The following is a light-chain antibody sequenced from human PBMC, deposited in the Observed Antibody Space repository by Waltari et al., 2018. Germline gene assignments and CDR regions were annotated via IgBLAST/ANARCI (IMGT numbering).Light chain of an antibody. V-gene: IGLV2-14*03. CDR1: SRDVGGYNF. J-gene: IGLJ2*01. Sequence: QSALTQPASVSGSPGQPITISCPGTSRDVGGYNFVSWYQQHPGKAPKLMVYDVTNRPSGVSNRFSGSKSGNTASLTISGLQAEDEADYYCSSYTSSISVVFGGGTKLTVL. CDR2: DVT. CDR3: SSYTSSISVV.